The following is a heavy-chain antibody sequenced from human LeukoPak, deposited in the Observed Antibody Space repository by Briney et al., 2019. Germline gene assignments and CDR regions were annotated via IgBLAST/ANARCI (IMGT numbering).Heavy chain of an antibody. CDR1: GYTFTNYW. V-gene: IGHV5-51*01. J-gene: IGHJ5*02. CDR2: IYPGDSDT. Sequence: GESLKISCKGSGYTFTNYWIGWVRQMPGKGLEFMGIIYPGDSDTRYSPSFQGQVTISVDKSINTAYLQWSSLKASDSAMYYCARRGTYYHTDWFDPWGQGTLVTVSS. D-gene: IGHD3-9*01. CDR3: ARRGTYYHTDWFDP.